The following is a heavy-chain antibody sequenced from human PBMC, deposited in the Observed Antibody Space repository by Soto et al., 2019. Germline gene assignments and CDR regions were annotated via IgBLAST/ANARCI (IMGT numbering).Heavy chain of an antibody. CDR1: VYTFTGYV. Sequence: VKVSCKASVYTFTGYVSGRVLQAPGQGREWMGWISAYNGNTNYAQKLQGRVTMTTDTSTSTAYMELRSLRSDDTAVYYCARAPRYHHDRSGYPALGYRGQGTLVTVSS. J-gene: IGHJ4*02. D-gene: IGHD3-22*01. V-gene: IGHV1-18*04. CDR3: ARAPRYHHDRSGYPALGY. CDR2: ISAYNGNT.